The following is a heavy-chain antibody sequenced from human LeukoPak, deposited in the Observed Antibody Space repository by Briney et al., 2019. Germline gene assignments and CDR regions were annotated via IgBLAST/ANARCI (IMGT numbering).Heavy chain of an antibody. CDR1: GYTFTSYH. CDR2: IKSTGDTT. V-gene: IGHV1-46*01. Sequence: ASVQVSCTTSGYTFTSYHMHWVRQAPGQGLEWVAIIKSTGDTTVYAQKFQGRVTVTRDTSTSTVYMDLSSLSSEDTAVYYCVREDAHTYYFDFWGPGTLVTVSS. CDR3: VREDAHTYYFDF. D-gene: IGHD2-2*01. J-gene: IGHJ4*02.